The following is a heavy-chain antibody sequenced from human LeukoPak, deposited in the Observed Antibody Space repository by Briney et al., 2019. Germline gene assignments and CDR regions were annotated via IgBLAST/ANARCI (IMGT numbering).Heavy chain of an antibody. CDR2: IKWNSGNI. CDR3: VKGGFLEWLTPPYDAFDI. Sequence: PGRSLRLSCAASGFTFNDYAMHWVRQVPGKGLEWVSGIKWNSGNIGHADSVKGRFTISRDNAKNSLYLQMNSLRAEDTALYYCVKGGFLEWLTPPYDAFDIWGQGTMVTVSS. J-gene: IGHJ3*02. D-gene: IGHD3-3*01. V-gene: IGHV3-9*01. CDR1: GFTFNDYA.